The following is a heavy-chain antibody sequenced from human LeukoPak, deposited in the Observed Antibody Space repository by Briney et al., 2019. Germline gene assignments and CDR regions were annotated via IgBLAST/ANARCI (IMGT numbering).Heavy chain of an antibody. CDR3: ARDPDYDFWSGSFERDY. CDR1: GGTFSSYA. V-gene: IGHV1-69*06. J-gene: IGHJ4*02. D-gene: IGHD3-3*01. CDR2: IIPIFGTA. Sequence: ASVKVSCKASGGTFSSYAISWVRQAPGQGLEWMGGIIPIFGTANYAQKFQGRVTITADKSTSTAYMELSSLRSEDTAVYYCARDPDYDFWSGSFERDYWGQGTLVTVSS.